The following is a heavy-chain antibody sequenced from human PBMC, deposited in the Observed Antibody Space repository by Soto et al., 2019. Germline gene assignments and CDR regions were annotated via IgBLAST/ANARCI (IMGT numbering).Heavy chain of an antibody. D-gene: IGHD1-20*01. CDR1: GFTFSSYS. V-gene: IGHV3-48*01. J-gene: IGHJ4*02. Sequence: GGSLRLSCAASGFTFSSYSMNWVRQAPGKGLEWVSYISSSSSTIYYADAVKGRFTISRDNAKNSLYLQMNSLRAEDTAVYYCAILSVRYHRSSFLYWGPGLLVTVFS. CDR3: AILSVRYHRSSFLY. CDR2: ISSSSSTI.